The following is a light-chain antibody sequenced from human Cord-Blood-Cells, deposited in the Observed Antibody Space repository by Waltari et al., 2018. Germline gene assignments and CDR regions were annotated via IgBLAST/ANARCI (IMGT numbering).Light chain of an antibody. CDR3: SSYTSSSTV. Sequence: QSALTQPASVSGSPGQSITISCTGTSSDVGGYNYVSWYQQHPGKAPKLMIYDVSKLPSGVSNRFSGSKPGNTASLTISGLQAEDEADYYCSSYTSSSTVFGGGTKLTVL. CDR1: SSDVGGYNY. CDR2: DVS. J-gene: IGLJ2*01. V-gene: IGLV2-14*01.